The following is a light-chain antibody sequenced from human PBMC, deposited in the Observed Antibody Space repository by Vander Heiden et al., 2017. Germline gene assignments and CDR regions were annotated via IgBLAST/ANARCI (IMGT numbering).Light chain of an antibody. CDR3: AAWDTTLSAVV. J-gene: IGLJ2*01. Sequence: QSVLTQPPSVSAAPGQKVTISCPGSNSDIGTNLVSWYQHLPGTAPKLLIYDNNKRPSGIPDRISGSKSGTSATLGITGLQTGDEADYYCAAWDTTLSAVVFGGGTKLTVL. V-gene: IGLV1-51*01. CDR1: NSDIGTNL. CDR2: DNN.